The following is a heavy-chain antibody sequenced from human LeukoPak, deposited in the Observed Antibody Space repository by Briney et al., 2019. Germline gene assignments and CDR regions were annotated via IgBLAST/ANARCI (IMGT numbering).Heavy chain of an antibody. CDR3: AKAGGTDFYYYMDV. Sequence: GGSLRLSCVAPGFTFSSYGMHWVRQAPGKGLEWVAFIRYDGSNKYYADSVKGRFTISRDNSKNTLYLQMNSLRAEDTAVYYCAKAGGTDFYYYMDVWGKGTTVTVSS. CDR1: GFTFSSYG. CDR2: IRYDGSNK. D-gene: IGHD2-15*01. V-gene: IGHV3-30*02. J-gene: IGHJ6*03.